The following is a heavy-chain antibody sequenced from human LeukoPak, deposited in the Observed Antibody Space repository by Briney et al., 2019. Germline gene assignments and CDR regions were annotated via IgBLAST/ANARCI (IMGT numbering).Heavy chain of an antibody. CDR3: ARVPIVGATAYYYYMDV. D-gene: IGHD1-26*01. CDR2: ISAYNGNT. Sequence: GASVKVSCKASGYTFTSYGISWVRQAPGQGLEWMGWISAYNGNTNYAQKLQGRVTMTTDTSTSTAYMELRSLRSDDTAVYYCARVPIVGATAYYYYMDVWGKGTTVTVSS. V-gene: IGHV1-18*01. J-gene: IGHJ6*03. CDR1: GYTFTSYG.